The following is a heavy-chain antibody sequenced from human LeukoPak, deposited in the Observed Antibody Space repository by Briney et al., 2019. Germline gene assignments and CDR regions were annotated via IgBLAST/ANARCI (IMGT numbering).Heavy chain of an antibody. V-gene: IGHV4-4*07. CDR1: GGSISSYY. CDR2: IYTSGST. Sequence: SETLSLTCTVSGGSISSYYWSWIRQPAGKGLEWIGRIYTSGSTNYNPSLKSRVTMSVDTSKNQFSLKLSSVTAADTAVYYCARGRVGMVRGVIIKGYYYMDVWGKGTTVTVSS. CDR3: ARGRVGMVRGVIIKGYYYMDV. D-gene: IGHD3-10*01. J-gene: IGHJ6*03.